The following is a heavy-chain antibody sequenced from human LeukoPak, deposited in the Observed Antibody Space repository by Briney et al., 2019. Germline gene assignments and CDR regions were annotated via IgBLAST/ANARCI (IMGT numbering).Heavy chain of an antibody. CDR2: IYYSGSA. CDR3: ARRGLAGPPDY. CDR1: GGSISSSSYY. V-gene: IGHV4-39*01. D-gene: IGHD6-13*01. Sequence: SETLSLTCTVSGGSISSSSYYWGWIRQPPGKGLEWIGSIYYSGSAYYNPSLKSRVTISVDTSKNQFSLKLSSVTAADTAVYYCARRGLAGPPDYWGQGTLVTVSS. J-gene: IGHJ4*02.